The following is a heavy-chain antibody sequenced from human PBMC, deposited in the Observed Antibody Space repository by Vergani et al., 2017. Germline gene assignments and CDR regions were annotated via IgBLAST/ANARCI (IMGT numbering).Heavy chain of an antibody. CDR1: AHSISSGYY. CDR3: AREPGWRAR. CDR2: IYHSGNT. J-gene: IGHJ4*02. D-gene: IGHD6-19*01. V-gene: IGHV4-38-2*02. Sequence: QVQLQESGPGLVKPSETLSLTCTVSAHSISSGYYWAWVRQPPGKGLEWIVSIYHSGNTYYNPSLKSRVTISVDTSKNQFSLKLSTVAAADTAVYYCAREPGWRARWGQGTLVTVSS.